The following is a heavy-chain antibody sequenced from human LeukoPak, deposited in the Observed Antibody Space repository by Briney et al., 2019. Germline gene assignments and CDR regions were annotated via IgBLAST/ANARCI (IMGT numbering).Heavy chain of an antibody. CDR1: GFTFSIYG. CDR2: MSGSGGST. CDR3: ARALWFGELLTQYYFDY. D-gene: IGHD3-10*01. J-gene: IGHJ4*02. V-gene: IGHV3-23*01. Sequence: PGGSLRLSCAASGFTFSIYGMSWVRQAPGRGLEWVSAMSGSGGSTYYADSVKGRFTISRDNSKNTLYLQMNSLRAEDTAVYYCARALWFGELLTQYYFDYWGQGTLVTVSS.